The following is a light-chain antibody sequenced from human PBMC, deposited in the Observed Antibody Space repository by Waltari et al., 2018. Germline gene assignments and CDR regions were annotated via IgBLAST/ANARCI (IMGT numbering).Light chain of an antibody. CDR1: QSVLYSSNNKDY. V-gene: IGKV4-1*01. J-gene: IGKJ5*01. CDR3: QQYHSAHT. CDR2: WAS. Sequence: DIVMTQSPDSLAVSLGERATITCKSSQSVLYSSNNKDYLAWYQHKVGQPPKLLIYWASTRESGVPDRCSGSGSGKDFTLTISTLQAEDVAVYYCQQYHSAHTFGQGTRLEIK.